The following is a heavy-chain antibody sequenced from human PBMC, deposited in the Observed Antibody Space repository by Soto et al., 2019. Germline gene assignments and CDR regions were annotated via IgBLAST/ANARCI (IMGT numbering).Heavy chain of an antibody. CDR2: INHSGST. CDR3: ARGRIAARAPVDY. CDR1: GGSFSGYY. D-gene: IGHD6-13*01. V-gene: IGHV4-34*01. Sequence: SETLSLTCAVYGGSFSGYYWSWTRQPPGKGLEWIGEINHSGSTNYNPSLKSRVTISVDTSKNQFSLKLSSVTAADTAVYYCARGRIAARAPVDYWGQGTLVTVSS. J-gene: IGHJ4*02.